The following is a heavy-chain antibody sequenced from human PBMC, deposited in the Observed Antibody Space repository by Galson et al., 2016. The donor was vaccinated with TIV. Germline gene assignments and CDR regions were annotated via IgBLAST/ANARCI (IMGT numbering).Heavy chain of an antibody. CDR3: TKVPSSGLSYYYGLDV. CDR2: ISGGGGST. V-gene: IGHV3-23*01. Sequence: SLRLSCAASGFTFSIFAMTWVRQAPGMGLEWVSAISGGGGSTYYADSVKGRFTISRDNSKNTLFLQMNSLRDEDTAVYYCTKVPSSGLSYYYGLDVWGQGTTVTVSS. CDR1: GFTFSIFA. J-gene: IGHJ6*02. D-gene: IGHD3-22*01.